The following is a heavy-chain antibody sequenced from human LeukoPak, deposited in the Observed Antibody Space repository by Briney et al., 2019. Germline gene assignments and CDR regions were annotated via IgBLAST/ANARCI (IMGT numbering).Heavy chain of an antibody. CDR2: ISSSSNNI. J-gene: IGHJ5*02. V-gene: IGHV3-48*01. CDR3: ARRGP. CDR1: GFTFSSYS. Sequence: PGGSLRLSCAASGFTFSSYSMNWVRQAPEKGLEWVSYISSSSNNIYYADSVKGRFTISRDDAKNSLYLQMNSLRAEDTAVYYCARRGPWGQGTLVTVSS.